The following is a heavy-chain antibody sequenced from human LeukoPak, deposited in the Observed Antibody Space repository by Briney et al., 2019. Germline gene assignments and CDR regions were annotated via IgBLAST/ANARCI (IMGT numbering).Heavy chain of an antibody. CDR1: GVSISSGGYS. CDR2: IYYSGST. Sequence: PSETLSLTCAVSGVSISSGGYSWSWIRQPPGKGLEWIGYIYYSGSTYYNPSLKSRVTISVDTSKNQFSLKLSSVTAADTAVYYCARVVKDCSGGSCYSGSLDYWGQGTLVTVSS. CDR3: ARVVKDCSGGSCYSGSLDY. V-gene: IGHV4-30-4*07. D-gene: IGHD2-15*01. J-gene: IGHJ4*02.